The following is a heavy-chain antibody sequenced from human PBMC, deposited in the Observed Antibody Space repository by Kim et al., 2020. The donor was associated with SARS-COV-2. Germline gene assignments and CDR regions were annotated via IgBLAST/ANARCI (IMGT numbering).Heavy chain of an antibody. CDR2: IKQDGSET. V-gene: IGHV3-7*01. CDR1: GITFSDYW. D-gene: IGHD3-10*01. CDR3: ASGSAFASGSFYRHFDY. Sequence: GGSLRLSCAASGITFSDYWVTWVRQAPGKGLEWVANIKQDGSETNYVDSVRGRFIISRDSAKNSVYLQMNSLRAEDTALYYCASGSAFASGSFYRHFDYWAQGTLVTVSS. J-gene: IGHJ4*02.